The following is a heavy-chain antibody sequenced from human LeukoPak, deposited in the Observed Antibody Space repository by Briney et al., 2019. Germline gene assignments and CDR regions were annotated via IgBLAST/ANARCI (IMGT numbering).Heavy chain of an antibody. Sequence: GGSLSLSCAASGLSIGDNSMHWVRQAPGKGLEWVSLISWDESTTYYSDSVKGRFTVSRDSSKNSLHLQMSSLRTEDTALYYCARGPNRWWVVSRNWGMDGWGQGTTVTVSS. J-gene: IGHJ6*02. CDR3: ARGPNRWWVVSRNWGMDG. CDR2: ISWDESTT. V-gene: IGHV3-43*01. CDR1: GLSIGDNS. D-gene: IGHD2-15*01.